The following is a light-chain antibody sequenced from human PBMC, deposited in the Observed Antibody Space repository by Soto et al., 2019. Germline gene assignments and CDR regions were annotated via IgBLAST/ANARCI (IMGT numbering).Light chain of an antibody. CDR3: QQYGSSPWT. CDR2: GAS. CDR1: QSVSSSY. J-gene: IGKJ1*01. Sequence: EIVLTQSPGTLSLSPGERATLSCRASQSVSSSYLAWYQQEPGQAPRLLIYGASSRATGIPDRLSGGGSGTDFTLTISRLEPEDFAVYYCQQYGSSPWTFGQGTKVEIK. V-gene: IGKV3-20*01.